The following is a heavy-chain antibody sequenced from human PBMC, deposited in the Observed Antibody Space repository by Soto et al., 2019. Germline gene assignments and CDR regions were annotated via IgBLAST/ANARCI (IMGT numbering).Heavy chain of an antibody. V-gene: IGHV3-30*18. CDR1: GFTFSSYG. CDR3: AKDQRGSYYGYYYGMDV. D-gene: IGHD1-26*01. Sequence: GGSLRLSCAASGFTFSSYGMHWVRQAPGKGLEWVAVISYDGSNKYYADSVKGRFTISRDNSKNTLYLQMNSLRAEDTAVYYCAKDQRGSYYGYYYGMDVWGQGTTVTVSS. J-gene: IGHJ6*02. CDR2: ISYDGSNK.